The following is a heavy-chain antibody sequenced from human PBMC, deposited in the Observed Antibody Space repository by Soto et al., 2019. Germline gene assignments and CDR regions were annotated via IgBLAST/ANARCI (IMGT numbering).Heavy chain of an antibody. CDR2: INPNSGGT. Sequence: ASVKVSCNASGYTFTGYYMHWVRQAPGQGLEWMGWINPNSGGTNYAQKFQGRVTMTRDTSISTAYMDPSSLRSDDTAVYYCPRETGGCSSTRCAQRRYYYYGMHDGGPGTTLAV. V-gene: IGHV1-2*02. J-gene: IGHJ6*01. CDR3: PRETGGCSSTRCAQRRYYYYGMHD. CDR1: GYTFTGYY. D-gene: IGHD2-2*01.